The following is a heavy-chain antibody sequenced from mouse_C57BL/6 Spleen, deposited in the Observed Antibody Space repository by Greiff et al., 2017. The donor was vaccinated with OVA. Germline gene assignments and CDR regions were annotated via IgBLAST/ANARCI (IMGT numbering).Heavy chain of an antibody. CDR2: IKPGSGGT. J-gene: IGHJ2*01. CDR1: GYAFTNYL. V-gene: IGHV1-54*01. CDR3: ARSTGSYYFDY. Sequence: QVQLQQSGAELVRPGTSVKVSCKASGYAFTNYLIEWVKQRPGQGLEWIGVIKPGSGGTNYNEKFKGKATLTADKSSSTAYMQLSSLTSEDSAVYFCARSTGSYYFDYWGQGTTLTVSS. D-gene: IGHD4-1*02.